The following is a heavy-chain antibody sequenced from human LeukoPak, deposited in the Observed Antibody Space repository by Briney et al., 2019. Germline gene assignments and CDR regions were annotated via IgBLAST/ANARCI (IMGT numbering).Heavy chain of an antibody. CDR3: ARGGIADRLSR. Sequence: PSETLPLTCAVYGGSFSGYYCTWIRQPPGKGLEWIGEINHNGGTNYNPSLKSRVTISVDTSRNQFSLKLSSVTAADTAVYYCARGGIADRLSRWGRGTLVTVSS. CDR2: INHNGGT. J-gene: IGHJ4*02. CDR1: GGSFSGYY. V-gene: IGHV4-34*01. D-gene: IGHD6-6*01.